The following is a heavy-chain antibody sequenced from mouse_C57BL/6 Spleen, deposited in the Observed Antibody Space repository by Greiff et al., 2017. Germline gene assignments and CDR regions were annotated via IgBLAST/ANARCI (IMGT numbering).Heavy chain of an antibody. CDR1: GYTFTSYG. J-gene: IGHJ2*01. Sequence: QVQLQQSGAELARPGASVKLSCKASGYTFTSYGISWVKQRTGQGLEWIGEIYPRSGHTYYNEKFKGKATLTADKSSSPAYMRLRSLTSYDSAVYFCSREGSVVYFAYWGQGTTLTVSS. V-gene: IGHV1-81*01. CDR2: IYPRSGHT. CDR3: SREGSVVYFAY. D-gene: IGHD1-1*01.